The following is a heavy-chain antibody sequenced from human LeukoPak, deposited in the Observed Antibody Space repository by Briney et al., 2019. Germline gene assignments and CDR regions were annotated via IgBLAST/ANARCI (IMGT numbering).Heavy chain of an antibody. CDR2: IRYDGSNK. CDR1: GFTFSSYG. V-gene: IGHV3-30*02. D-gene: IGHD3-22*01. CDR3: AKDYYDSSGYYYGRYFDY. Sequence: GGSLRLSCAASGFTFSSYGMHWVRQASGKGLEWVAFIRYDGSNKYYADSVKGRFTISRDNSKNTLYLQMNSLRAEDTAVYYCAKDYYDSSGYYYGRYFDYWGQGTLVTVSS. J-gene: IGHJ4*02.